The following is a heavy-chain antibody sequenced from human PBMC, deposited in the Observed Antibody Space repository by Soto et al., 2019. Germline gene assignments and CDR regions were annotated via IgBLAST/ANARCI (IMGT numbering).Heavy chain of an antibody. CDR3: ARTLWYRELLYQSDY. CDR1: GFTFSGYA. D-gene: IGHD3-10*01. Sequence: EVQLLESGGGLVHPGGSRRLSCAASGFTFSGYAMSWVRQAPGKGLEWVSTISTSGSSTYYADSVKGRFAISRDNAKNTLYLQMNSLRAEDTAVYYCARTLWYRELLYQSDYWGQGTLVTVSS. CDR2: ISTSGSST. J-gene: IGHJ4*02. V-gene: IGHV3-23*01.